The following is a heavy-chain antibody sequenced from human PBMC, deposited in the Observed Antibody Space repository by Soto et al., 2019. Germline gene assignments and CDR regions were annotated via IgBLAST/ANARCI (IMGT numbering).Heavy chain of an antibody. V-gene: IGHV1-2*04. CDR2: INPNSGGT. CDR1: GYTFTGYY. D-gene: IGHD5-12*01. CDR3: ARDLFTGYSGYGYYYYGMDV. J-gene: IGHJ6*02. Sequence: ASVKVSCKASGYTFTGYYMHWVRQAPGQGLEWMGWINPNSGGTNYAQKFQGWVTMTRDTSISTAHMELRRLRSDDTAMYYCARDLFTGYSGYGYYYYGMDVWGQGTAVTAP.